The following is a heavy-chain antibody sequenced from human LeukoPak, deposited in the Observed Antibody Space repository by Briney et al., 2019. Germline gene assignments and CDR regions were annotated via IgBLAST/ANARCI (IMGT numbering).Heavy chain of an antibody. Sequence: SETLSLTCTVSGGPISSYYWSWIRQPAGKGLEWIGHIFTSGSTNYNPSLKSRVTISVDKSKNQFSLKLISVTAADTAVYYCARFDSSSWSYYFDYWGQGTLVTVSS. CDR3: ARFDSSSWSYYFDY. J-gene: IGHJ4*02. D-gene: IGHD6-13*01. CDR1: GGPISSYY. CDR2: IFTSGST. V-gene: IGHV4-4*07.